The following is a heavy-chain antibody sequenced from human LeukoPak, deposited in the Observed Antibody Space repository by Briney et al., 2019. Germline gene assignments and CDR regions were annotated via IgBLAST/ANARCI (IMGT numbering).Heavy chain of an antibody. CDR2: IYPSDSDT. D-gene: IGHD5-12*01. V-gene: IGHV5-51*01. CDR3: ARQRDSGFDFDS. J-gene: IGHJ4*02. Sequence: GESLKISCMGSGYSFTIYWIGWVRQVPGSGLEWMGVIYPSDSDTRYSPSFQGQVTISADKSIDTAYLQWSSLKASDTAMYYCARQRDSGFDFDSWGQGTLVTVSS. CDR1: GYSFTIYW.